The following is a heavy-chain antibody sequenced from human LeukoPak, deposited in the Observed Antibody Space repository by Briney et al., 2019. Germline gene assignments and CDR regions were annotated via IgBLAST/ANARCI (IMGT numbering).Heavy chain of an antibody. D-gene: IGHD2-15*01. CDR2: ISAYNGNT. J-gene: IGHJ3*02. Sequence: ASVKVSCKASGYTFTSYGISWVRQAPGQWLEWMGWISAYNGNTNYAQKLQGRVTMTTDTSTSTAYMELRSLRSDDTAVYYCARRAVVAPAFDIWGQGTMVTVSS. CDR1: GYTFTSYG. V-gene: IGHV1-18*01. CDR3: ARRAVVAPAFDI.